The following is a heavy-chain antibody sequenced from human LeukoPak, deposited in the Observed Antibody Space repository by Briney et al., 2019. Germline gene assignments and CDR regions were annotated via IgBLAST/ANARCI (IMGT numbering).Heavy chain of an antibody. J-gene: IGHJ6*03. CDR3: ARDAISSSSEDYYYYYMDV. CDR2: ISSSGSTI. D-gene: IGHD6-6*01. CDR1: GFTFSDYH. V-gene: IGHV3-11*01. Sequence: GGSLRLSCAASGFTFSDYHMSWIRQAPGKGLEWVSYISSSGSTIYYADSVKGRFTISRDNAKNSLYLQMNSLRAEDMAVYYCARDAISSSSEDYYYYYMDVWGKGTTVTVSS.